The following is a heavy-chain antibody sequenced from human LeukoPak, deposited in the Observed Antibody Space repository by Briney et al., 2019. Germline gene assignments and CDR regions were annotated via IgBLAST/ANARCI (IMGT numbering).Heavy chain of an antibody. Sequence: PGGSLRLSCAASGFSFSAYGMNWVRQAPGKGLEWLSYISSTSNTIYYADSVKGRFTISRDNAKNSLYLQMNSLRAEDTAVYYCARGRYCTNGVCYGVYYFDYWGQGTLVTVSS. CDR2: ISSTSNTI. CDR1: GFSFSAYG. V-gene: IGHV3-48*01. CDR3: ARGRYCTNGVCYGVYYFDY. D-gene: IGHD2-8*01. J-gene: IGHJ4*02.